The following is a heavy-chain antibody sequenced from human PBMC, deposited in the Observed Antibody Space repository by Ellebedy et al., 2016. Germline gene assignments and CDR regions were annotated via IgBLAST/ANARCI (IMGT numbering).Heavy chain of an antibody. CDR1: GGSFSGYY. CDR2: INHSGST. Sequence: SETLSLXXAVYGGSFSGYYWSWIRQPPGKGLEWIGEINHSGSTNYNPSLKSRVTISVDTSKNQFSLKLSSVTAADTAVYYCARAPPTYYDSSGYFDYWGQGTLVTVSS. D-gene: IGHD3-22*01. J-gene: IGHJ4*02. CDR3: ARAPPTYYDSSGYFDY. V-gene: IGHV4-34*09.